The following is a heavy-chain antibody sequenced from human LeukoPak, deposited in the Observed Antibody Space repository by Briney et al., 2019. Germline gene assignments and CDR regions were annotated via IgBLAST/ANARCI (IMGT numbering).Heavy chain of an antibody. D-gene: IGHD1-26*01. V-gene: IGHV3-20*04. Sequence: PGGSLRLSCAASGFTFDDYGMSWVRQAPGKGLEWVSGINWNGGSTGYADSVKGRFTISRDNAKNSLYLQMNSLRTEDTALYYCARAAGDIVGATVLSDSWGQGTLVTVSS. CDR2: INWNGGST. CDR3: ARAAGDIVGATVLSDS. CDR1: GFTFDDYG. J-gene: IGHJ4*02.